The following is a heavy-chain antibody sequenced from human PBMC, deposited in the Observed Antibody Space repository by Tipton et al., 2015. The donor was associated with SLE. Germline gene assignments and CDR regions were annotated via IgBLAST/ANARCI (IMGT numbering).Heavy chain of an antibody. V-gene: IGHV4-34*01. CDR3: ARGKDIVVARDAFDI. Sequence: TLSLTCTVSGGSISSYYWSWIRQPPGKGLEWIGKINHSGSTNYNPSLKSRVTISVDTSKNQFSLKLSSVTAADTAVYYCARGKDIVVARDAFDIWGQGTMVTVSS. CDR2: INHSGST. D-gene: IGHD2-15*01. J-gene: IGHJ3*02. CDR1: GGSISSYY.